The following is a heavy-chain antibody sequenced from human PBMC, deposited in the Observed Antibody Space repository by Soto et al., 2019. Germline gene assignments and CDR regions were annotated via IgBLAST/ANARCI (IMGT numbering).Heavy chain of an antibody. Sequence: GGSLRLSCAASGFTFSSYEMNWVRQAPGKGLEWVSYISSSGSTIYYADSVKGRFTISRDNAKNSLYLQMNSLRAEDTAVYYCARDGFNKNQRGYYYGMDVWGQGTTVTVSS. CDR2: ISSSGSTI. CDR1: GFTFSSYE. D-gene: IGHD2-2*01. J-gene: IGHJ6*02. CDR3: ARDGFNKNQRGYYYGMDV. V-gene: IGHV3-48*03.